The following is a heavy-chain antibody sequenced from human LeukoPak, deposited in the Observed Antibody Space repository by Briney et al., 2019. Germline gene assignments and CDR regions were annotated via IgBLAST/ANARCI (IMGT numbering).Heavy chain of an antibody. CDR1: GFTFSSYA. V-gene: IGHV3-23*01. J-gene: IGHJ4*02. CDR2: TGSTGVST. Sequence: QTGGSLRLSCAVSGFTFSSYAMNWVRQAPGKGLEWVSGTGSTGVSTFYADSVKGRFTVSRDNSKNTLSLQMNSLRAEDTAVYYCAKDPGVVPAHYFDYWGQGTLVTVSS. D-gene: IGHD2-2*01. CDR3: AKDPGVVPAHYFDY.